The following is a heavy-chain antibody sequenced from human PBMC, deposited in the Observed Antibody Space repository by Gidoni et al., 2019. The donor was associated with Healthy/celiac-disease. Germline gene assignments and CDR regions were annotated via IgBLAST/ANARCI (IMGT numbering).Heavy chain of an antibody. CDR3: ASSYGMDV. V-gene: IGHV3-7*03. CDR1: GFTFSSYW. Sequence: EVQLVESGGGLVQPGGSLRLSCAASGFTFSSYWLSWVRQAPGKGLEWVANIKQDGRGKYYVDSVKGRFTISRENAKNSLYLQMNSLRAEDTGVYYCASSYGMDVWGQGTTVTVSS. J-gene: IGHJ6*02. CDR2: IKQDGRGK.